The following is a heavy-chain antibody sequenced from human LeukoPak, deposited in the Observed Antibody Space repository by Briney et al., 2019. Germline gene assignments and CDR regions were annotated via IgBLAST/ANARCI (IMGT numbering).Heavy chain of an antibody. CDR1: GYTFTSYY. D-gene: IGHD6-19*01. V-gene: IGHV1/OR15-2*01. Sequence: ASVKVSCKDSGYTFTSYYMHWVGQAPGQGVEGMGWISAYNGNTNYPQKLQGRVTMTTDTSTITAYMELSRLRSDDTAVYYCARVKVAGTYYYMDVWGKGTTVTVSS. CDR3: ARVKVAGTYYYMDV. CDR2: ISAYNGNT. J-gene: IGHJ6*03.